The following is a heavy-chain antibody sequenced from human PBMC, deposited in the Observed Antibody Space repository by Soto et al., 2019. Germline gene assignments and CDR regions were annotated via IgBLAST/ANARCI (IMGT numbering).Heavy chain of an antibody. J-gene: IGHJ4*02. Sequence: SETLSLTCTVSGASITSGDYFWSWIRQSPGKGLEWIGYIYDSGSSYYNPSLKSRVTTSVDTSKNQFSLKVTSVTAADTVVYYCAREKGYISGPKNFDYWGQGTLVTVSS. CDR2: IYDSGSS. CDR3: AREKGYISGPKNFDY. V-gene: IGHV4-30-4*01. CDR1: GASITSGDYF. D-gene: IGHD5-12*01.